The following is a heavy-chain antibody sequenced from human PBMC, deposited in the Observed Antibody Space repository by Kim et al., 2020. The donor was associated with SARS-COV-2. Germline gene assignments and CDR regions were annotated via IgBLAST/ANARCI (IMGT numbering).Heavy chain of an antibody. D-gene: IGHD3-10*02. CDR3: SSTITIYVGGY. V-gene: IGHV4-30-4*01. J-gene: IGHJ4*02. Sequence: SETLSLTCTVSAGSISSGYYYWNWLRQPPGKGLEWIVFIYYNGNTYYNPSIERRVTMSEDTSRNEFSLKLTSVTAAATAVYYCSSTITIYVGGYWRQG. CDR2: IYYNGNT. CDR1: AGSISSGYYY.